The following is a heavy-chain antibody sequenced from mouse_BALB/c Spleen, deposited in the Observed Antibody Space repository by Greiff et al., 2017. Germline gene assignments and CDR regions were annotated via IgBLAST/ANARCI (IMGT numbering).Heavy chain of an antibody. Sequence: VQLKESGPDLVKPSQSLSLTCTVTGYSITSGYSWHWIRQFPGNKLEWMGYIHYSGSTNYNPSLKSRISITRDTSKNQFFLQLNSVTTEDTATYYCARGGGWSHVEVWFAYWGQGTLVTVSA. CDR2: IHYSGST. J-gene: IGHJ3*01. V-gene: IGHV3-1*02. CDR3: ARGGGWSHVEVWFAY. D-gene: IGHD2-3*01. CDR1: GYSITSGYS.